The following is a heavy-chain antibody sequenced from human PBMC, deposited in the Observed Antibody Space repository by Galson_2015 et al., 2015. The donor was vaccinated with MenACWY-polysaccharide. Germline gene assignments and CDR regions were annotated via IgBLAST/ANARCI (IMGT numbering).Heavy chain of an antibody. V-gene: IGHV3-53*05. Sequence: SLRLSCAASEFTVSSNYMSWVRQAPEKGLEWVSIIYSGGNTYYADSVKGRFTVSRDNSKSTLYLQMNSLRAEDTAVYHCAKDRVLVPAASRDVDYWGQGTLVTVSS. D-gene: IGHD2-2*01. CDR3: AKDRVLVPAASRDVDY. CDR2: IYSGGNT. J-gene: IGHJ4*02. CDR1: EFTVSSNY.